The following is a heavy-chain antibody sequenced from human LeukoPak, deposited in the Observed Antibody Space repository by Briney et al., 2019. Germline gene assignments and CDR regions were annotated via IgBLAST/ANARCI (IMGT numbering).Heavy chain of an antibody. CDR3: AHRRRYCSSTSCYKRGPFDY. J-gene: IGHJ4*02. V-gene: IGHV2-5*01. Sequence: SGPTLVKPTQTLTLTCTFSGFSLSTSGVGVGWIRQPPGKALEWLALIYWNDDKRYSPSLKSRLTITKDTSKNQVVLTMTNMDPVDTATYYCAHRRRYCSSTSCYKRGPFDYWGQGTLVTVFS. CDR1: GFSLSTSGVG. D-gene: IGHD2-2*02. CDR2: IYWNDDK.